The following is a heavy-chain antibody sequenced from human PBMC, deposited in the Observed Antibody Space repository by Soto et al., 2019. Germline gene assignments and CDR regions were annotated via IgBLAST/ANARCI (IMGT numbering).Heavy chain of an antibody. J-gene: IGHJ4*02. Sequence: GGSLRLSCAASGFTFSSYAMSWVRQAPGKGLEWVSAISGSGGSKNYADSGKGRFTISRDNSKNTLYLQMNSLRAEDTAVYYCAKGSWYAFDYWGQGTLVTVSS. CDR1: GFTFSSYA. CDR2: ISGSGGSK. CDR3: AKGSWYAFDY. V-gene: IGHV3-23*01. D-gene: IGHD6-13*01.